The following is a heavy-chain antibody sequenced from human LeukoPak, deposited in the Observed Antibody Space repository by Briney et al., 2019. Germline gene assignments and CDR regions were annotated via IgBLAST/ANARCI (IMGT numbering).Heavy chain of an antibody. Sequence: GSLRLSCESSGFTLSSFAMSWVRQAPGKGLEWVSSITNTGGTTYYADSVKGRFTISRDNSKNTLYLQMNGLRAEDTAVYYCAKTRNGYTTEYLEHWGQGTLVTVSS. D-gene: IGHD5-24*01. CDR1: GFTLSSFA. V-gene: IGHV3-23*01. J-gene: IGHJ1*01. CDR2: ITNTGGTT. CDR3: AKTRNGYTTEYLEH.